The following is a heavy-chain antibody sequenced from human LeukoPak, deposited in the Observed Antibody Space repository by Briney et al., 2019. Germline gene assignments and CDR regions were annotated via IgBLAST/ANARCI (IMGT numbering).Heavy chain of an antibody. CDR2: ISWNSGSI. Sequence: GRSLRLSCAASGFTFDDYAMHWVRQAPGKGLEWVSGISWNSGSIGYADSVKGRFTISRDNAKNSLYLQMNSLRAEDTALYYCAKEFPWSGAFDIWGQGTMVTVSS. J-gene: IGHJ3*02. V-gene: IGHV3-9*01. CDR1: GFTFDDYA. CDR3: AKEFPWSGAFDI. D-gene: IGHD3-3*01.